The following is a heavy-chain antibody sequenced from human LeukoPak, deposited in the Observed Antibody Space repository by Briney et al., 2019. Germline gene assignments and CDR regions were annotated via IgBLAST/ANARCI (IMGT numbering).Heavy chain of an antibody. CDR2: ISSSSSYI. J-gene: IGHJ3*02. Sequence: PGGSLRLSCAASGFTFSSYSMNWVRQAPGKGLEWVSSISSSSSYIYYADLVKGRFTISRDNAKNSLYLQMNSLRAEDTAVYYCASLGPGAPDAFDIWGQGTMVTVSS. CDR3: ASLGPGAPDAFDI. CDR1: GFTFSSYS. V-gene: IGHV3-21*01. D-gene: IGHD1-1*01.